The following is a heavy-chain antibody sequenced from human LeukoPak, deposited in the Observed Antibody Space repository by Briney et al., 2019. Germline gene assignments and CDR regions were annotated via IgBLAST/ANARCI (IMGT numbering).Heavy chain of an antibody. D-gene: IGHD4-17*01. J-gene: IGHJ2*01. CDR2: IYHSGST. Sequence: TTSETLSLTCAVSGASISSGYWWSWVRQAPGKGLEWIGEIYHSGSTNYNPSLKSRVTISVDKSKNQFSLKLSSVTAADTAVYYCAREDYVHFNFDLWGRGTLVTVSS. V-gene: IGHV4-4*02. CDR1: GASISSGYW. CDR3: AREDYVHFNFDL.